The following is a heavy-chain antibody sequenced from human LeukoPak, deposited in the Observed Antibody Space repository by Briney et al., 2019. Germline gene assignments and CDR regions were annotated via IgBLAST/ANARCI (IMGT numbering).Heavy chain of an antibody. CDR1: GFTYSSYA. CDR3: AKDDDFWSGFASRFDP. D-gene: IGHD3-3*01. Sequence: GGSLRLSWAASGFTYSSYAMSWVRQAPGKGLEWVSAISGSGGSTYYADSVKGRFTISRDNSKNTLYLQMNSLRAEDTAVYYCAKDDDFWSGFASRFDPWGQGTLVTVSS. V-gene: IGHV3-23*01. CDR2: ISGSGGST. J-gene: IGHJ5*02.